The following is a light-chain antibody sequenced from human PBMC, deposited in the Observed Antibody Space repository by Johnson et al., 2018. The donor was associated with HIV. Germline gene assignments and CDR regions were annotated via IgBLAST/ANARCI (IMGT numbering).Light chain of an antibody. CDR1: SSNIGNNY. CDR3: GTWDSSLSVYYV. J-gene: IGLJ1*01. V-gene: IGLV1-51*01. Sequence: QSLLTQPPSVSAAPGQKVTISCSGSSSNIGNNYVSWYQQLPGTAPKLLIYDNNKRPSGIPDRFSGSKSGTSATLGITGLQTGDEADYYCGTWDSSLSVYYVFGTGTKVTLL. CDR2: DNN.